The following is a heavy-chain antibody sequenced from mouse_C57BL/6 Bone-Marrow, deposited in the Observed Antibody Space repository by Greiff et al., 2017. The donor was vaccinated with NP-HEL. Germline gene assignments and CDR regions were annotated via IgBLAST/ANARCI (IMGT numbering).Heavy chain of an antibody. CDR1: GYAFSSSW. CDR2: IYPGDGDT. J-gene: IGHJ4*01. CDR3: ARGLPYVMDY. D-gene: IGHD3-1*01. V-gene: IGHV1-82*01. Sequence: VQLQQSGLELVKPGASVKISCKASGYAFSSSWMNWVKQRPGKGLEWIGRIYPGDGDTNYNGKFKGKATLTADKSSSTAYMQLSSLTSEDSAVYFCARGLPYVMDYWGQGTSVTVSS.